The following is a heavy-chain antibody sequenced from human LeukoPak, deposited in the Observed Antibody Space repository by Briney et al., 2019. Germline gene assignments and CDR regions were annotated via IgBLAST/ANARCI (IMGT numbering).Heavy chain of an antibody. V-gene: IGHV1-46*01. J-gene: IGHJ3*02. Sequence: ASVKVSCKASGYTFTSYYMHWVRQAPGQGLEWMGIINPSGGSTIYAQKFQGRVTMTEDTSTDTAYMELSSLRSEDTAVYYCATASIVATMAGDAFDIWGQGTMVTVSS. CDR1: GYTFTSYY. D-gene: IGHD5-12*01. CDR3: ATASIVATMAGDAFDI. CDR2: INPSGGST.